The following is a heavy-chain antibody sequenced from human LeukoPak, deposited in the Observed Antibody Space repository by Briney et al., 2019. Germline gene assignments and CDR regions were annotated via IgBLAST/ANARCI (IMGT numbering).Heavy chain of an antibody. D-gene: IGHD3-22*01. V-gene: IGHV3-53*01. CDR1: GFTVSSNY. CDR2: IYSGGST. Sequence: PGGSLRLSCAASGFTVSSNYMSWVRQAPGKGLEWVSVIYSGGSTYYADSVKGRFTISRDNSKNTLYLQMNSLRAEDTAVYYCARGTDYYDSSGYHYDYWGQGTLVTVSS. J-gene: IGHJ4*02. CDR3: ARGTDYYDSSGYHYDY.